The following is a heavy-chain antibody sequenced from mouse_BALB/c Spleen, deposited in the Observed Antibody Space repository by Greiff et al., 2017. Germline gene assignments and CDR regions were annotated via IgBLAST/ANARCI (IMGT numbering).Heavy chain of an antibody. D-gene: IGHD2-1*01. CDR1: GYTFTSYW. J-gene: IGHJ4*01. CDR2: INPSNGRT. V-gene: IGHV1S81*02. Sequence: QVQLQQSGAELVKPGASVKLSCKASGYTFTSYWMHWVKQRPGQGLEWIGEINPSNGRTNYNEKFKSKATLTVDKSSSTAYMQLSSLTSEDSAVYYCARRNGNHYAMDYWGQGTSVTVSS. CDR3: ARRNGNHYAMDY.